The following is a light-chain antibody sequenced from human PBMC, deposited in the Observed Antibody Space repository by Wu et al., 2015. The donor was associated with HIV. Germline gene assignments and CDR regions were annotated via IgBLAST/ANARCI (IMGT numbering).Light chain of an antibody. CDR2: AAY. V-gene: IGKV3-15*01. CDR3: QHRSNWPT. J-gene: IGKJ1*01. CDR1: QSIRNN. Sequence: EIVMTQSPATLSVSPGASATLSCRASQSIRNNLAWYQQKPGQGPRLLIYAAYTRATGIPSRFSGGGSGTEFTLTISSLEPEDFAVYYCQHRSNWPTFGQGTKVEIQ.